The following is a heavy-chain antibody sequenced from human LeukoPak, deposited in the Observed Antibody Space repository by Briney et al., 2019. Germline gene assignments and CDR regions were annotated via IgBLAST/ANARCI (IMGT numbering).Heavy chain of an antibody. CDR3: TRRHYGDYVVDN. J-gene: IGHJ4*02. V-gene: IGHV3-73*01. D-gene: IGHD4-17*01. CDR2: IRSKAHRYAT. Sequence: GGSLRLFCATSGFTFNGSALHWVRQASGQGLEWVGRIRSKAHRYATAYAASVKGRFTVSRDDSKNMAYLQMNSLKTEDTAIYYCTRRHYGDYVVDNWGQGTLVTVSS. CDR1: GFTFNGSA.